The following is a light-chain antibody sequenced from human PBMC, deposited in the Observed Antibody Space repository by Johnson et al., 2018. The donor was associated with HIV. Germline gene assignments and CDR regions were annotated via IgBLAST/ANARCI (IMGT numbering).Light chain of an antibody. CDR2: DNN. J-gene: IGLJ1*01. V-gene: IGLV1-51*01. Sequence: QSVLTQPPSVSAAPGQKVTISCSGSSSNVGNNYVSWFQQLPGTAPKLLIYDNNERPSGIPDRFSGSKSGTSATLGITGLQTGDEADYYCGTWDSSLTVYVFGTGTKVPV. CDR1: SSNVGNNY. CDR3: GTWDSSLTVYV.